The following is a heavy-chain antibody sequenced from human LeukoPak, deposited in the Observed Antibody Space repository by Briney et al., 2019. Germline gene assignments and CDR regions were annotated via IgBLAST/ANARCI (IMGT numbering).Heavy chain of an antibody. V-gene: IGHV3-48*02. CDR1: GSTFRSYS. CDR2: ITSGSSPI. J-gene: IGHJ4*02. CDR3: ARRAYGDDSFDY. Sequence: GGSLRLSCAASGSTFRSYSMNWVRQAPGKGLEWASYITSGSSPIYYADSVKGRFTISRDNAKNSLYLQMNSLRDEDTAVYYCARRAYGDDSFDYWGQGTLVTVSS. D-gene: IGHD4-17*01.